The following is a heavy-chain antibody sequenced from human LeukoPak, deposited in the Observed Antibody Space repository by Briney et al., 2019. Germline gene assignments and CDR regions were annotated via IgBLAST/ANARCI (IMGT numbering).Heavy chain of an antibody. CDR1: GYTLTELS. Sequence: ASEKVSCKVSGYTLTELSMHWVRQAPGKGLEWMGGFDTEDGETIYAQKFQGRVTMTEDTSTDTAYMELSSLRSEDTAVYYCATPEMIGWDSGWYDFDYWGQGTLVTVSS. D-gene: IGHD6-19*01. V-gene: IGHV1-24*01. CDR2: FDTEDGET. CDR3: ATPEMIGWDSGWYDFDY. J-gene: IGHJ4*02.